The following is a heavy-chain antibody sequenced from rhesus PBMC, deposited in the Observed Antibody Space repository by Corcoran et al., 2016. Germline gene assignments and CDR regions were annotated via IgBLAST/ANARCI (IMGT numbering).Heavy chain of an antibody. CDR1: DGPITGGHG. V-gene: IGHV4S7*01. CDR3: AHDHGSFDY. CDR2: LFGSIGST. D-gene: IGHD1-32*01. J-gene: IGHJ4*01. Sequence: QVQLQESGPGPVKPSETLSPTCAVPDGPITGGHGWCWIRQPPGKGLEWIGHLFGSIGSTYYNPSLKSRVTIARDTSKNQFSLKLSSVTAADTAVYYCAHDHGSFDYWGQGVLVTVSS.